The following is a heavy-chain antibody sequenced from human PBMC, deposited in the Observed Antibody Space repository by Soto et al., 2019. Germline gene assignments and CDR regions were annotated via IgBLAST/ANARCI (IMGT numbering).Heavy chain of an antibody. V-gene: IGHV4-31*03. CDR3: ARVKQSSSTSCMDV. CDR1: GDSISSGGYS. Sequence: SETLSLTCTVSGDSISSGGYSWSWIRQHPGKGLEWFGYIYYSGSTYYNPSLKSRVTISVDTSKNQFSLKLSSVTAADTAVYYCARVKQSSSTSCMDVWGQGTTVTVSS. CDR2: IYYSGST. D-gene: IGHD2-2*01. J-gene: IGHJ6*02.